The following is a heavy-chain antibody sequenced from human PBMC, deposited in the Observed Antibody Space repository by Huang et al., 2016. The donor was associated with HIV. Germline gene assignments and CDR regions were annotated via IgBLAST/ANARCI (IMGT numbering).Heavy chain of an antibody. V-gene: IGHV3-30*18. J-gene: IGHJ4*02. CDR1: GFTFSSYG. CDR3: AKGGSAAAVLDF. Sequence: QVQLVESGGGVVQPGRSLRISCAASGFTFSSYGMHWVRQAPGKGLECVAVISYDAKTKYYADSVKGRFSISRDNSKTTVYLQLNSLRLEDTAVYYCAKGGSAAAVLDFWGQGTLVTVSS. CDR2: ISYDAKTK. D-gene: IGHD6-13*01.